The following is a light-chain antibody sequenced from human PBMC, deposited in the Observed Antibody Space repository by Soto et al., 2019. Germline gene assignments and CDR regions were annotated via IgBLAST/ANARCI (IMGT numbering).Light chain of an antibody. CDR2: DAS. Sequence: ILLPPSPATLSLPPRERPPLSCRASQSVSTYLAWYQQRPGQAPRLLIYDASYRATDIPPRFSGSGSGTDFTLTISSLEPEDFAVYYCQQRRSWPPTITLGQGTRLEIK. CDR1: QSVSTY. CDR3: QQRRSWPPTIT. J-gene: IGKJ5*01. V-gene: IGKV3-11*01.